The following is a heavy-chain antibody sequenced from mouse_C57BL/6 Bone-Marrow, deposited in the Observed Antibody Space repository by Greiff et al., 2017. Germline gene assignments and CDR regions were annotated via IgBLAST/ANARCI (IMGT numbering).Heavy chain of an antibody. V-gene: IGHV14-4*01. Sequence: EVKLQEPGAELVRPGASVKLSCTASGFNIKDDYMHWVKQRPEQGLEWIGWIYPENGDTEYASKFQGKATITADTSSNTAYLQRSSLTSEDTAVYYCTTWYYSNYGFAYWGQGTLVTVSA. CDR1: GFNIKDDY. D-gene: IGHD2-5*01. J-gene: IGHJ3*01. CDR2: IYPENGDT. CDR3: TTWYYSNYGFAY.